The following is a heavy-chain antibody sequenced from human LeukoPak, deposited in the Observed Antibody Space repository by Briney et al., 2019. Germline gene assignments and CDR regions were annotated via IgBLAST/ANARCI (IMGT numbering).Heavy chain of an antibody. D-gene: IGHD6-19*01. CDR3: AGYLVVAVAGDDAFDI. CDR2: IYYSGST. Sequence: PSETLSLTCTVSGGSISSYYWGWIRQPPGKGLEWIGHIYYSGSTNYNPSLKSRVTISVDTSKNQFSLKLSSVTAADTAVYYCAGYLVVAVAGDDAFDIWGQGTMVTVSS. J-gene: IGHJ3*02. CDR1: GGSISSYY. V-gene: IGHV4-59*01.